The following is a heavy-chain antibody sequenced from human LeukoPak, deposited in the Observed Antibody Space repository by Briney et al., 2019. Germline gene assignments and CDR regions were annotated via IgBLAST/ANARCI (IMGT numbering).Heavy chain of an antibody. CDR1: GGSIRSYY. D-gene: IGHD3-22*01. CDR2: IYYSGST. CDR3: ARVTGYMIEDYFDY. V-gene: IGHV4-59*01. Sequence: PSETLSLTCTVSGGSIRSYYWSWIRQPPGKGLEGIGYIYYSGSTNYKPSLKSRVTISVETSKNQFSLKLRSVTAADTAVYYCARVTGYMIEDYFDYWGQGTLVTVSS. J-gene: IGHJ4*02.